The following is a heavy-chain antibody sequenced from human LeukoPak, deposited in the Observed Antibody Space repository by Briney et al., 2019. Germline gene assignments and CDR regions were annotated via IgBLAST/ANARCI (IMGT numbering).Heavy chain of an antibody. CDR2: ISWNSGSI. D-gene: IGHD3-3*01. J-gene: IGHJ4*02. CDR1: GFTFDDYA. Sequence: GGSLRLSCAASGFTFDDYAMHWVRQAPGKGLEWVSGISWNSGSIGYADSVKGRFTISRDNAKNSLYLQMNSLRAEDMALYYCARQGIFGVAFLDYWGQGTLVTVSS. V-gene: IGHV3-9*03. CDR3: ARQGIFGVAFLDY.